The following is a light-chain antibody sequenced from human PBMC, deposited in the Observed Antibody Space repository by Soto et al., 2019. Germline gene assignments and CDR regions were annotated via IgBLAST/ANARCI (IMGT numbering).Light chain of an antibody. V-gene: IGKV3-20*01. CDR3: QQYGPGLLT. Sequence: EIVLTQSPGTLSLSPGERATLSCRASQSVSSSYLAWYQQKPGQAPRLLIYGASSRATGIPDRFSGSGSGTDFTLTINRLEPEDFAVYYCQQYGPGLLTFGPGTKVDIK. CDR2: GAS. CDR1: QSVSSSY. J-gene: IGKJ3*01.